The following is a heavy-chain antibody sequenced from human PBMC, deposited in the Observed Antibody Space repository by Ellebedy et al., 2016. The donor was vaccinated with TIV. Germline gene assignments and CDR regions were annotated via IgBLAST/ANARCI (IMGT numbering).Heavy chain of an antibody. Sequence: GESLKISXAASGFTFSSYAMNWVRQAPGKGLEWVSTISDNGGSTYYADSVKGRFSFSRDNSKNTLYLQMNSLRAEDTAIYYCAQVQGFWSGGWFDPWGQGTLVTVSS. V-gene: IGHV3-23*01. CDR3: AQVQGFWSGGWFDP. J-gene: IGHJ5*01. CDR1: GFTFSSYA. CDR2: ISDNGGST. D-gene: IGHD3-3*01.